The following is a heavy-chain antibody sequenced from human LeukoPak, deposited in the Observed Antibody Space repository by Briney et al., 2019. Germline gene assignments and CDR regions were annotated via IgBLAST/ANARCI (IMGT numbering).Heavy chain of an antibody. CDR3: ATDGIAAAGTLDY. D-gene: IGHD6-13*01. J-gene: IGHJ4*02. CDR2: INHSGST. Sequence: SETLSLTCTVSGGSISSYYWSWIRQPPGKGLEWIGEINHSGSTNYNPSLKSRVTISVDTSKNQFSLKLSSVTAADTAVYYCATDGIAAAGTLDYWGQGTLVTVSS. V-gene: IGHV4-34*01. CDR1: GGSISSYY.